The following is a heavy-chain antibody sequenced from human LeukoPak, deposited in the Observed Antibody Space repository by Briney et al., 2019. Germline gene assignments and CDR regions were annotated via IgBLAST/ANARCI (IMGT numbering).Heavy chain of an antibody. V-gene: IGHV4-4*07. Sequence: SETLSLTCAVSGGSISSYYWSWIRQPAGKGLEWIGRIYTSGSTNYNPSLKSRVTMSVDTSKNQFSLKLSSVTAADTAVYYCATQIGARPYYYYMDVWGKGTTVTVSS. D-gene: IGHD6-6*01. CDR3: ATQIGARPYYYYMDV. J-gene: IGHJ6*03. CDR2: IYTSGST. CDR1: GGSISSYY.